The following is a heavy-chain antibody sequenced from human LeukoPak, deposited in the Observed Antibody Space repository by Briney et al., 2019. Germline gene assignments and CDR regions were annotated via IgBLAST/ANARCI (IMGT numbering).Heavy chain of an antibody. CDR2: MYYSGNT. V-gene: IGHV4-59*08. CDR3: ARGANVLRYFDWSYDAFDI. CDR1: GGSISTYY. D-gene: IGHD3-9*01. J-gene: IGHJ3*02. Sequence: KPSETLSLTCTVSGGSISTYYWSWIRQPPGKGLEWIGYMYYSGNTNYNPSLKSRITISIDTSKNQFSLKLSSVTAADTAVYYCARGANVLRYFDWSYDAFDIWGQGTMVTVSS.